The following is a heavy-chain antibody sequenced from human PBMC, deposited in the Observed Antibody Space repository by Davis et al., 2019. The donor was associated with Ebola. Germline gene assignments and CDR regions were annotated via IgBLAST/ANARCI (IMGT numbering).Heavy chain of an antibody. CDR3: ARGLQSGSGDNDAFDI. CDR2: IIPMFITP. D-gene: IGHD3-10*01. J-gene: IGHJ3*02. Sequence: SVKVSCKTFGGTFSNFPLFWVRQSTGQGLEYMGGIIPMFITPNYAQRFRGRVTITADESTSTAYMELNSLTSKDTAIYYCARGLQSGSGDNDAFDIWGQGTMVTVSS. V-gene: IGHV1-69*13. CDR1: GGTFSNFP.